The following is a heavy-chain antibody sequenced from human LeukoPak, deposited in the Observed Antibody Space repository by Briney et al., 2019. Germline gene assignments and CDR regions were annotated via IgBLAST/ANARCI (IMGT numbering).Heavy chain of an antibody. V-gene: IGHV3-23*01. D-gene: IGHD4-17*01. J-gene: IGHJ4*02. CDR2: ISGSGGST. CDR3: ANAVTPRGDY. CDR1: GFTLSSYA. Sequence: QPGGSLRLSCTVSGFTLSSYAMSWVRQAPGKGLEWVSAISGSGGSTYYADSVKGRFTISRDNSKNTLYLQMNSLRAEDTAVYYCANAVTPRGDYWGQGTLVTVSS.